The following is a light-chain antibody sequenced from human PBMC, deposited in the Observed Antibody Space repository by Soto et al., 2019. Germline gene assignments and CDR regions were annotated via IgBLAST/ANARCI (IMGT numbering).Light chain of an antibody. CDR1: QSISNH. Sequence: IQMTQSPSSLSASVEDRVIITCRASQSISNHLNWYQQKPGKAPKLLIFAASSLQSGVPSRFSGSRSGPGFTLTISSLQPEDFATYYCQQSYSSPPTFGQRTKVDIK. CDR3: QQSYSSPPT. V-gene: IGKV1-39*01. CDR2: AAS. J-gene: IGKJ1*01.